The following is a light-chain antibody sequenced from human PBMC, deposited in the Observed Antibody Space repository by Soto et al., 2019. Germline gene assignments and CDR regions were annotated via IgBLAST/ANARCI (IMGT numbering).Light chain of an antibody. Sequence: NFMLTQPHSVSESPGKTVTISCTSSSGSIASNDVQWYQQRPGSAPTTVIYEDNQRPSGVPDRFSGSIDSSSNSASLTISGLKTEDEADYYWQSYDSSNHWVFGGGTKLTVL. V-gene: IGLV6-57*02. CDR2: EDN. CDR1: SGSIASND. J-gene: IGLJ3*02. CDR3: QSYDSSNHWV.